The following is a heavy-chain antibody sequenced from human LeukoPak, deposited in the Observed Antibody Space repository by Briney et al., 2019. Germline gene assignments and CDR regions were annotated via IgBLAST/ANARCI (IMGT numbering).Heavy chain of an antibody. CDR2: ISWNSGSI. D-gene: IGHD6-13*01. CDR3: AKGQMAGAGTTDY. V-gene: IGHV3-9*01. J-gene: IGHJ4*02. CDR1: GFTFDDYA. Sequence: PGGSLRLSCAASGFTFDDYAMHWVRQAPGKGLEWVSGISWNSGSIGYADSVKGRFTISRDNAKNSLYLQMNSLRAEDTALYYCAKGQMAGAGTTDYWGQGTLVTVSS.